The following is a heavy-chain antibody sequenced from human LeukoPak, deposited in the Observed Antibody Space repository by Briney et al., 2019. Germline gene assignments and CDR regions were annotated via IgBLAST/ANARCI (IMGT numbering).Heavy chain of an antibody. Sequence: GGSLRLSCAASGFTVSNNYMNWVRQAPGKGLEWVSVIYSGGSTYYADSVKRRFTISRHNSNNTLYLQMNSLRDEDPAVYYCARETNYGGYSYGFLDYWAREPRSPSPQ. CDR1: GFTVSNNY. J-gene: IGHJ4*02. CDR2: IYSGGST. D-gene: IGHD5-18*01. CDR3: ARETNYGGYSYGFLDY. V-gene: IGHV3-53*04.